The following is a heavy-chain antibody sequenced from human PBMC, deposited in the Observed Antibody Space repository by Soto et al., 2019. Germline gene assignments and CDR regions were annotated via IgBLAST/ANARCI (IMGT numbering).Heavy chain of an antibody. CDR3: AKDSPSYDFWSGYYIKYFDY. CDR1: GFTFSSYA. J-gene: IGHJ4*02. Sequence: GGSLRLSCAASGFTFSSYAMSWVRQAPGKGLEWVSAISGRGGSTYYSDSVEGRFSISRDNSKNTMYLQMNSLSAEDTAVSYCAKDSPSYDFWSGYYIKYFDYWGQGTLVTVSS. V-gene: IGHV3-23*01. CDR2: ISGRGGST. D-gene: IGHD3-3*01.